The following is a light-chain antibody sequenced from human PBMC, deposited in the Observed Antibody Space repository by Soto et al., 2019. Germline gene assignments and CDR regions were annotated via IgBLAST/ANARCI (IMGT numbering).Light chain of an antibody. CDR1: SSDVGAYNY. Sequence: QSVLTQSASVSGSPGQSITVSCTGTSSDVGAYNYVSWYQQHPGKAPKLIIYDVSNRPSGVSNRFSGPKSGNTASLTISALQAEDEADYYCSSFTSSSTRVFGTGTKVTVL. CDR2: DVS. V-gene: IGLV2-14*01. J-gene: IGLJ1*01. CDR3: SSFTSSSTRV.